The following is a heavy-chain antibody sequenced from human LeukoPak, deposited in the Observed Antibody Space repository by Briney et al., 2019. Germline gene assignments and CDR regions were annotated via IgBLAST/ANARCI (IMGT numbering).Heavy chain of an antibody. J-gene: IGHJ4*02. CDR1: GFTFSNYA. CDR3: ARDLRLPYWSSTSCPGVDY. Sequence: GRSLRLSCAAPGFTFSNYAMHWVRQAPGKALEWVAVISYNGRNEYYADSVKGRFTISRDNSKNTLYLQMNSLRAEDTAVYSCARDLRLPYWSSTSCPGVDYWGQGTLVTVSS. D-gene: IGHD2-2*01. V-gene: IGHV3-30*04. CDR2: ISYNGRNE.